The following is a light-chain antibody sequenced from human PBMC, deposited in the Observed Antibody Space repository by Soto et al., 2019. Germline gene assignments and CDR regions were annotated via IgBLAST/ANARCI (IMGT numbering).Light chain of an antibody. J-gene: IGKJ1*01. CDR3: QQFNNLRT. CDR2: DAS. CDR1: QGISSA. Sequence: AIPLTQSPSSLSASVGDRVTITCRASQGISSALAWYQQKPGKAPKLLIYDASSLESGVPSRFSGSGSGTDFTLTISSLQPEDFATYYCQQFNNLRTFGQGTKVEIK. V-gene: IGKV1D-13*01.